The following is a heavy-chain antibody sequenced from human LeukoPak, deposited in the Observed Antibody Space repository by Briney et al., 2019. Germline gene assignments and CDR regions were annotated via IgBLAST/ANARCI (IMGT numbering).Heavy chain of an antibody. CDR1: GYTFTGYY. D-gene: IGHD6-25*01. J-gene: IGHJ4*02. CDR2: INPNSGGT. CDR3: VTLLSNAAFDY. Sequence: GASVKVSCTASGYTFTGYYMHWVRQAPGQGLEWMGWINPNSGGTNYAQKFQGRVTMARDTSISTAYMELSRLRSDDTAVYYCVTLLSNAAFDYWGQGTLVTVSS. V-gene: IGHV1-2*02.